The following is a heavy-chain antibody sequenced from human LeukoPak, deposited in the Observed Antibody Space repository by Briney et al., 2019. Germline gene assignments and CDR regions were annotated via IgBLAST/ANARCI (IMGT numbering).Heavy chain of an antibody. Sequence: SSETLSLTCTVSGGSISSYYWSWIRQPPGKGLEWIGYIYYSGSTNYNPSLKSRVTISVDTSKNQFSLKLSSVTAADTAVYYSARHIDSRITMTAYFDYWGQGTLVTVSS. CDR3: ARHIDSRITMTAYFDY. D-gene: IGHD3-22*01. CDR1: GGSISSYY. V-gene: IGHV4-59*08. CDR2: IYYSGST. J-gene: IGHJ4*02.